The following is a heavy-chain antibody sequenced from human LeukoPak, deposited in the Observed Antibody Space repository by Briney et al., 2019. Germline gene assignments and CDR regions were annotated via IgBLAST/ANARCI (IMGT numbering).Heavy chain of an antibody. CDR2: ISAYNGDT. CDR3: ARVLYYYDSSDSRYSFDY. D-gene: IGHD3-22*01. CDR1: GYTFISYG. V-gene: IGHV1-18*04. J-gene: IGHJ4*02. Sequence: GASVKVSCKASGYTFISYGLSWVRQAPGQGLEWMGWISAYNGDTNYAQRLQGRVTMTTDTSTTTAYMELRSLRSDDTAVYYCARVLYYYDSSDSRYSFDYWGQGTLVTVSS.